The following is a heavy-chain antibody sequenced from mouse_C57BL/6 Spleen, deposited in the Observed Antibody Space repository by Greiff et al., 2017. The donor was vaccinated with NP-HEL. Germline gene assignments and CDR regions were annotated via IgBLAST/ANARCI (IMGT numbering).Heavy chain of an antibody. CDR1: GYSITSGYD. CDR2: ISYSGST. CDR3: AREPYGSRFGGYFDV. D-gene: IGHD1-1*01. V-gene: IGHV3-1*01. J-gene: IGHJ1*03. Sequence: DVQLQESGPGMVKPSQSLSLTCTVTGYSITSGYDWHWIRHFPGNKLEWMGYISYSGSTNYNPSLKSRISITHDTSKNHFFLKLKSVTTEDTATYYGAREPYGSRFGGYFDVWGTGTTVTVSS.